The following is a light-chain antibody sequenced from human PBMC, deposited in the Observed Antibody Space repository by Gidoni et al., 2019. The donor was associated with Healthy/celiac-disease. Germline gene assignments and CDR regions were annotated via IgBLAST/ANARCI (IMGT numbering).Light chain of an antibody. CDR2: RNN. CDR1: SSNIGSNY. Sequence: QSVLTQPPSASGTLGQRVTISCSGRSSNIGSNYVYGYQQLPGTAPKPLIYRNNQRPSGVPDRFSGSKSGTSASLAISGLRSEDEADYYCAAWDDSLSGRVFGGGTKLTVL. CDR3: AAWDDSLSGRV. J-gene: IGLJ3*02. V-gene: IGLV1-47*01.